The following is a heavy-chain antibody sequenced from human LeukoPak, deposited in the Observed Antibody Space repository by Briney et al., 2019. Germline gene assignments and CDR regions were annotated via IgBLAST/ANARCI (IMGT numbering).Heavy chain of an antibody. D-gene: IGHD6-25*01. CDR3: TRDGQRTGENMDY. CDR1: GFTFSTYH. J-gene: IGHJ4*02. V-gene: IGHV3-30*03. CDR2: ISYDGRNK. Sequence: PGGSLRLSCAASGFTFSTYHMHWVRQAPGKGLEWVAVISYDGRNKYYADSVKGRLTISRDISKNTLYLQMNSLRFEDTAVYYCTRDGQRTGENMDYWGQGTLVIVSS.